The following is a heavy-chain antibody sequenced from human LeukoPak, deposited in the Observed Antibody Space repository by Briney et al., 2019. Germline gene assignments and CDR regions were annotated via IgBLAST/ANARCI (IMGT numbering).Heavy chain of an antibody. CDR2: ISHSGSV. CDR1: GVSVSNYY. D-gene: IGHD3-10*01. CDR3: ARVKGREGSTVIIDY. J-gene: IGHJ4*02. Sequence: PSETLSLTCTVSGVSVSNYYWSWIRQSPGKGLEWIGYISHSGSVNYNPSLKSRVTMSVDTSKNQFSLKLSSVTAADTAVYYCARVKGREGSTVIIDYWGQGTLVTVSS. V-gene: IGHV4-59*02.